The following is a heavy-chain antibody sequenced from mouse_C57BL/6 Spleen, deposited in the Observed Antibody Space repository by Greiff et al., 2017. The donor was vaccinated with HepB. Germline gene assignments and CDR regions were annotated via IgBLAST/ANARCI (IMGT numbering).Heavy chain of an antibody. CDR3: VRQEDYDVFYYAMDY. J-gene: IGHJ4*01. CDR2: IRSKSNNYAT. Sequence: EVMLVESGGGLVQPKGLLKLSCAASGFSFNTYAMNWVRQAPGKGLEWVARIRSKSNNYATYYADSVKDRFTISRDDSESMLYLQMNNLKTEDTAMYYCVRQEDYDVFYYAMDYWGQGTSVTVSS. D-gene: IGHD2-4*01. V-gene: IGHV10-1*01. CDR1: GFSFNTYA.